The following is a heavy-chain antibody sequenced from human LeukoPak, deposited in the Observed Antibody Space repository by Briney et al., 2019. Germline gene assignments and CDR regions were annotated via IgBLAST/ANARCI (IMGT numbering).Heavy chain of an antibody. D-gene: IGHD3-22*01. CDR2: IIPIFGTA. CDR3: ARSPNYYDSSGYYFDY. Sequence: SVKVSCKASGGTFSSFAISWVRQAPGQGLEWMGGIIPIFGTANYAQKFQGRVTITADESTSTAYMELSSLRSEDTAVYYCARSPNYYDSSGYYFDYWGQGTLVTVSS. V-gene: IGHV1-69*13. J-gene: IGHJ4*02. CDR1: GGTFSSFA.